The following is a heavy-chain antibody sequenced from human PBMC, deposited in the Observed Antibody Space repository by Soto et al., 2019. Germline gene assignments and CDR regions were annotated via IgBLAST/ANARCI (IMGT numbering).Heavy chain of an antibody. J-gene: IGHJ3*02. CDR1: GYTFTSYA. Sequence: ASVKVSCKASGYTFTSYAMHWVRQAPGQRLEWMGWINAGNGNTKYSQKFQGRVTITRDTSASTAYMELSSLRSEDTAVYYCARVYGEGYCSGGSCGDDAFDIWGKGTMVTVPS. CDR2: INAGNGNT. D-gene: IGHD2-15*01. V-gene: IGHV1-3*01. CDR3: ARVYGEGYCSGGSCGDDAFDI.